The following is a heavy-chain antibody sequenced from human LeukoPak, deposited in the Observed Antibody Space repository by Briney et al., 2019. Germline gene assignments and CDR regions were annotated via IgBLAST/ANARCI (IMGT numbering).Heavy chain of an antibody. CDR2: INHSGST. J-gene: IGHJ4*02. V-gene: IGHV4-34*01. D-gene: IGHD2-15*01. Sequence: SETLSLTCAVYGGSFSGYYWSWIRQPPGKGLEWIGEINHSGSTNYNPSLKSRVTISVDTSKNQFSLKLSSVTAADTAVYYCARAGRGPYFDYWGQGTLVTVSS. CDR3: ARAGRGPYFDY. CDR1: GGSFSGYY.